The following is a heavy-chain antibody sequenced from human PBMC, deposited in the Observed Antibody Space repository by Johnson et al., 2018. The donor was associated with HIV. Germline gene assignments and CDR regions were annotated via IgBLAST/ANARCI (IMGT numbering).Heavy chain of an antibody. J-gene: IGHJ3*02. CDR3: AKSPFTMVRGLAGDAFDI. V-gene: IGHV3-23*04. D-gene: IGHD3-10*01. CDR1: GFTFDDYG. CDR2: ISGSGGST. Sequence: VQLVESGGGLVQPGGSLRLSCAASGFTFDDYGLAWVRKAQGKGLEWASAISGSGGSTYYADPVKGRFTISRTNSKNTLYLQMTSLRAEDTAVYYCAKSPFTMVRGLAGDAFDIWGQGTMVTVSS.